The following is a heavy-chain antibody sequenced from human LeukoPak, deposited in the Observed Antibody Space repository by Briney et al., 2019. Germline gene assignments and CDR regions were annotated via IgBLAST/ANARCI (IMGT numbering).Heavy chain of an antibody. V-gene: IGHV1-3*01. D-gene: IGHD5-18*01. J-gene: IGHJ4*02. CDR1: GYTFTSYA. CDR2: INAGNGNT. Sequence: GASVKVSCKASGYTFTSYAIHWVRQAPGQRLEWMGWINAGNGNTQYSQNFQARVTITRDTSASTAYMELGSLISEDTAVYYCARSTWLQRSYYLDYWGQGTLVTVSS. CDR3: ARSTWLQRSYYLDY.